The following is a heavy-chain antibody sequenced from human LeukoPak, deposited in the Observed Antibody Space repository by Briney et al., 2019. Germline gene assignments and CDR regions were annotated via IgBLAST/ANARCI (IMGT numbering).Heavy chain of an antibody. J-gene: IGHJ5*02. Sequence: GGPLRLSCAASGFTFSSYWMSWVRQAPGKGLEWVANIKQDGSEKYYVDSVKGRFTISRDNAKNSLYLQMNSLRAEDTAVYYCARESGYITTNWFDPWGQGTLVTVSS. D-gene: IGHD5-12*01. V-gene: IGHV3-7*01. CDR3: ARESGYITTNWFDP. CDR1: GFTFSSYW. CDR2: IKQDGSEK.